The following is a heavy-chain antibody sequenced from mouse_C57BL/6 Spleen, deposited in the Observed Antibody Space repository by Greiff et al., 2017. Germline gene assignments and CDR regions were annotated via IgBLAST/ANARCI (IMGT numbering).Heavy chain of an antibody. Sequence: EVKLVESEGGLVQPGSSMKLSCTASGFTFSDYYMAWVRQVPEKGLEWVANINYDGSSTYYLDSLKSRFIISRDNAKNILYLQMSSLKSEDTATYYCAREPDDYGSSYGAYWGQGTLVTVSA. D-gene: IGHD1-1*01. CDR2: INYDGSST. J-gene: IGHJ3*01. CDR1: GFTFSDYY. CDR3: AREPDDYGSSYGAY. V-gene: IGHV5-16*01.